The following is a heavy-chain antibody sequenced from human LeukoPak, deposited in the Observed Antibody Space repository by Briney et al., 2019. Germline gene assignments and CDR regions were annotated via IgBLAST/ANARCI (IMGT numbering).Heavy chain of an antibody. CDR2: ISGSGGST. Sequence: PGGSLRLSCAASGFTFSSYAMSWVRQTPGKGLEWVSAISGSGGSTYYADSVKGRFTISRDNSKNTLYLQMNSLRAEDTAVYYCAKAEYDLGPKSGCRFDSWGQGTLVTVSS. CDR3: AKAEYDLGPKSGCRFDS. J-gene: IGHJ4*02. V-gene: IGHV3-23*01. CDR1: GFTFSSYA. D-gene: IGHD3-3*01.